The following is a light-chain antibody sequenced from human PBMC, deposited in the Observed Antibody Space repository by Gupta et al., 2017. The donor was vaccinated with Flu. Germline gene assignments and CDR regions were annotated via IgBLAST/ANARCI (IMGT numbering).Light chain of an antibody. CDR2: GAS. CDR3: HQYNNWPKT. Sequence: EKIMTQPPATMSVSPGERVTLSCTASQSVGRNVAWYQLKPGQPPRLLIYGASTTATAVPGRFSGSGSGTEFTLTITSLQSEDFSVYYCHQYNNWPKTFGQGTKV. J-gene: IGKJ1*01. V-gene: IGKV3-15*01. CDR1: QSVGRN.